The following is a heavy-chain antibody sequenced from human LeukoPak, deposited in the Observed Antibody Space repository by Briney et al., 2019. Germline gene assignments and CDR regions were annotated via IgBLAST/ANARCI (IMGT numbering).Heavy chain of an antibody. Sequence: PSESLSLTCAVYGGSFSGYYWGWIRQPAGKGLEWIGEINHSGSTNYNPSLKSRVTISVDTSKNQFSLKLSSVTAADTAVYYCASTTFGVVIGYYYYYMDVWGKGTTVTVSS. J-gene: IGHJ6*03. CDR1: GGSFSGYY. V-gene: IGHV4-34*01. CDR3: ASTTFGVVIGYYYYYMDV. CDR2: INHSGST. D-gene: IGHD3-3*01.